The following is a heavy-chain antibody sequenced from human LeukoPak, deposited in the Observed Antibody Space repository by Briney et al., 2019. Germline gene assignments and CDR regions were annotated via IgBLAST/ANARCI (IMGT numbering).Heavy chain of an antibody. CDR2: IVPIFGTA. Sequence: SVKVSCKASGGTFSSYAISWVRQALGQGLEWMGGIVPIFGTANYAQKFQGRVTITTDESTSTAYMELSSLRSDDTAVYYCARLLSNGAFDIWGQGTMVTVSS. CDR1: GGTFSSYA. CDR3: ARLLSNGAFDI. J-gene: IGHJ3*02. V-gene: IGHV1-69*05. D-gene: IGHD2-21*01.